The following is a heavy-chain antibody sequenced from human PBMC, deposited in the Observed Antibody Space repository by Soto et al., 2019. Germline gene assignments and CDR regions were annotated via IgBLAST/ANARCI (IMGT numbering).Heavy chain of an antibody. D-gene: IGHD3-22*01. CDR2: IYHSGST. CDR3: ARWLFHYFDY. CDR1: GGSISSGGYS. Sequence: SETLSLTCAVSGGSISSGGYSWSWIRQPPGKGLEWIGYIYHSGSTYYNPSLKSRVTISVDRSKNQFSLKLSSVTAADTAVYYCARWLFHYFDYWGQGTLVTVSS. J-gene: IGHJ4*02. V-gene: IGHV4-30-2*01.